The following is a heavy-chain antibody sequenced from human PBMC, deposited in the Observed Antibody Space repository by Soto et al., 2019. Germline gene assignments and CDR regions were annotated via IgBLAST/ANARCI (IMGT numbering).Heavy chain of an antibody. V-gene: IGHV4-59*01. CDR2: IYYSGST. J-gene: IGHJ4*02. CDR3: ARSYYDFWSGYPFDY. Sequence: QVQLQESGPGLVKPSETLSFTCIVSGDSISSYYWSWIRQPPGNRLEWIGYIYYSGSTKYKPSLGSRVVISVDTSTNQCSLRLSSVTAADTGVYYCARSYYDFWSGYPFDYWRQGILVIVSS. D-gene: IGHD3-3*01. CDR1: GDSISSYY.